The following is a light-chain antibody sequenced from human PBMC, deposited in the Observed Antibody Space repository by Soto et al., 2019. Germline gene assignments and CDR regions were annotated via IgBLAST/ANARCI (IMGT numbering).Light chain of an antibody. CDR3: QSYDSSLSGYV. J-gene: IGLJ1*01. CDR2: DDN. V-gene: IGLV1-40*01. CDR1: SSNIGAGYD. Sequence: QSVLTQPPSVSGAPGQRVTISCTGSSSNIGAGYDLHWYRQLPGTAPKLLIYDDNNRPSGVPDRFSGSKSGTSASLAISGLQAEDEADYYCQSYDSSLSGYVFGTGTK.